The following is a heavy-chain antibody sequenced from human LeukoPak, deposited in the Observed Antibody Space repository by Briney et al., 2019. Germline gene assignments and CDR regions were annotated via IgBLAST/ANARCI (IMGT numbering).Heavy chain of an antibody. D-gene: IGHD3-10*01. V-gene: IGHV1-18*01. Sequence: ASVKVSCKASGYTFTSYGISWVRQAPGQGLEWMGWISAYNGNTNYAQKLQGRVTMTTDTSTSTAYMELRSLRSDDTAVDYCARDIRITMVRGVIIMGYWGQGTLVTVSS. CDR1: GYTFTSYG. CDR3: ARDIRITMVRGVIIMGY. CDR2: ISAYNGNT. J-gene: IGHJ4*02.